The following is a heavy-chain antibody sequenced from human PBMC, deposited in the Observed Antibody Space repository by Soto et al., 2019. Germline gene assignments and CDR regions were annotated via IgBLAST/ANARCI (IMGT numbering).Heavy chain of an antibody. CDR1: GGSFSGYY. J-gene: IGHJ4*02. D-gene: IGHD3-10*01. CDR2: INHSGST. CDR3: ASRRYYYGSGSSRKHFDY. V-gene: IGHV4-34*01. Sequence: SETLSLTCAVYGGSFSGYYWSWIRQPPGKGLEWIGEINHSGSTNYNPSLKSRVTISVDTSKNQFSLKLSSVTAADTAVYYCASRRYYYGSGSSRKHFDYWGQGTLVTVSS.